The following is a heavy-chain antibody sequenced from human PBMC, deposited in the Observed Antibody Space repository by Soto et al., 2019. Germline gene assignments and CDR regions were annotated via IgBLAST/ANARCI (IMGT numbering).Heavy chain of an antibody. J-gene: IGHJ5*01. CDR3: ATDRYNILPGFYNERGLTWFDS. CDR1: GGTFSNYT. V-gene: IGHV1-69*08. Sequence: QVQLVQSGAEVKKPGSSVKVSCKASGGTFSNYTISWVRQAPGQGLEWMGRVIPILGVPNYAQKFQGRVTIAADTSTSAAYMKLSSLRFEDTAVYFCATDRYNILPGFYNERGLTWFDSWGQGTLVTVSS. CDR2: VIPILGVP. D-gene: IGHD3-9*01.